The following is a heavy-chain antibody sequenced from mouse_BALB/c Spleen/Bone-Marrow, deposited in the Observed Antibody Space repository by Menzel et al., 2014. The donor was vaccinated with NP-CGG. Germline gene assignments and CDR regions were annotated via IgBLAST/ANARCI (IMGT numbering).Heavy chain of an antibody. Sequence: VQLQQSGAELAKPGASVKMSCKASGYAFTNYWMHWVKQRPGQGLEWIGYINPSTGYTEYNQKFKDKATLTADKSSSTAYMQRSSLTSEDSAVYYCARSPYGHFDYWGQGTTLTVSS. CDR2: INPSTGYT. CDR1: GYAFTNYW. CDR3: ARSPYGHFDY. V-gene: IGHV1-7*01. D-gene: IGHD1-1*02. J-gene: IGHJ2*01.